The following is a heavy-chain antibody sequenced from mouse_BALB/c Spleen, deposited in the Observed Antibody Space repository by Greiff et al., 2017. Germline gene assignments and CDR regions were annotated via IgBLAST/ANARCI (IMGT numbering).Heavy chain of an antibody. Sequence: EVKVVESGGGLVQPGGSRKLSCAASGFTFSSFGMHWVRQAPEKGLEWVAYISSGSSTIYYADTVKGRFTISRDNPKNTLFLQMTSLRSEDTAMYYCARGRPLDYWGQGTTLTVSS. CDR3: ARGRPLDY. V-gene: IGHV5-17*02. CDR1: GFTFSSFG. J-gene: IGHJ2*01. CDR2: ISSGSSTI.